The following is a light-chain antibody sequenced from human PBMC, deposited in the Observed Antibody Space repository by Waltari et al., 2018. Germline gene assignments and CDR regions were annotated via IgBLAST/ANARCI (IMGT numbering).Light chain of an antibody. J-gene: IGLJ3*02. Sequence: QSVLTQPPSASGTPGQRVTIPCSGSSSNIGSNFVRWYQHPPGTAPKLLIYRNKPRPAGVPDRFSGSKAGTSASLAISGRRSGNEADYYCATWDDSLTVRFGGGTKLTVL. CDR2: RNK. CDR1: SSNIGSNF. CDR3: ATWDDSLTVR. V-gene: IGLV1-47*01.